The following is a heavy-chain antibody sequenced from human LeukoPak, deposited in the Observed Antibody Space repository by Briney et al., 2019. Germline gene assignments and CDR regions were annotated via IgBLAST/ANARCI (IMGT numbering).Heavy chain of an antibody. CDR3: ARGVPTGIDYFDF. CDR1: GFTFSSYS. J-gene: IGHJ4*02. CDR2: ITSSNNYI. Sequence: GGSLRLSCAGSGFTFSSYSMNWVRQAPGKGLEWVSSITSSNNYIYYADSMKGRFTISRDNAENSLYLQMNSLGAEDTAVYYCARGVPTGIDYFDFWGQGTLVTVSS. D-gene: IGHD1-1*01. V-gene: IGHV3-21*01.